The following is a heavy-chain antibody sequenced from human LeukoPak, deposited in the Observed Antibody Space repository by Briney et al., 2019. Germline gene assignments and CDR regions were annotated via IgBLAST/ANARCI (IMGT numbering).Heavy chain of an antibody. CDR1: GFTFSINA. V-gene: IGHV3-23*01. CDR3: AKGGSSWYPHAFDI. D-gene: IGHD6-13*01. Sequence: GSLRLSCAASGFTFSINAMSWVRQAPGKVLEWVSAISGSGGSTYYADSVKGRFTISRDNSKNTVYLQMNSLRGEDTAIYYCAKGGSSWYPHAFDIWGQGTMVTVSS. J-gene: IGHJ3*02. CDR2: ISGSGGST.